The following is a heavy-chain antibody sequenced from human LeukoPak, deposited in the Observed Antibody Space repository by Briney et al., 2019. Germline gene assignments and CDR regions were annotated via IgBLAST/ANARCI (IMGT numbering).Heavy chain of an antibody. Sequence: ASVKVSCKASGYTFTGYYMHWVRPAPGQGLEWMGWINPNSGGTSYAQKFQGRVTMTRDTSISTAYMELSRLRSDDTAVYYCARVGGATTFYFDYWGQGTLVTVSS. CDR2: INPNSGGT. V-gene: IGHV1-2*02. J-gene: IGHJ4*02. CDR1: GYTFTGYY. D-gene: IGHD1-26*01. CDR3: ARVGGATTFYFDY.